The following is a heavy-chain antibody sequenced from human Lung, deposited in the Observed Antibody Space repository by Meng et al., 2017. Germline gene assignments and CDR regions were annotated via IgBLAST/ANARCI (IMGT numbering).Heavy chain of an antibody. CDR1: GFPFSDYY. CDR3: ARDKPPNDV. CDR2: IRSSGSTI. J-gene: IGHJ2*01. Sequence: QGQSVESGGVLFKPGGLVRLSWAASGFPFSDYYMSWIRQAPGQGLEWVSYIRSSGSTIYYADSVKGRFTISRDNAKNSLYLQMNSLRAEDTAVYYCARDKPPNDVWGRGTLVTVSS. V-gene: IGHV3-11*04.